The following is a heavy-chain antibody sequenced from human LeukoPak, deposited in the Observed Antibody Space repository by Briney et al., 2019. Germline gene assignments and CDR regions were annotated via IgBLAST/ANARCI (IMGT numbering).Heavy chain of an antibody. V-gene: IGHV3-7*01. CDR1: GFTFSSYW. J-gene: IGHJ6*03. Sequence: GGSLRLSCAASGFTFSSYWMSWVRQAPGKGLEWVANIKQDGSEKYYVDSVKGRFTISRDNAKNSLYLQMNSLRAEDTAVYYCARDQWELATRIALYYYYYMDVWAKGPRSPSP. CDR3: ARDQWELATRIALYYYYYMDV. CDR2: IKQDGSEK. D-gene: IGHD5-24*01.